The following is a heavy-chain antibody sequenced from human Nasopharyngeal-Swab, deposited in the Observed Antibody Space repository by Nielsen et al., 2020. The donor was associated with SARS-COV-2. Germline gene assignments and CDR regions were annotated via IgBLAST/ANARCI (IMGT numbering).Heavy chain of an antibody. CDR1: GGSIAGSTYY. V-gene: IGHV4-39*01. J-gene: IGHJ4*02. Sequence: SETLSLTCTVSGGSIAGSTYYWGWVRQFPGKGLEWIGSIYYSGSTYYSPSLTSRVTISVDTSKNQFSLKLSSVTASDTAVYYCATTAGYWGQGTLVTVSS. CDR2: IYYSGST. CDR3: ATTAGY.